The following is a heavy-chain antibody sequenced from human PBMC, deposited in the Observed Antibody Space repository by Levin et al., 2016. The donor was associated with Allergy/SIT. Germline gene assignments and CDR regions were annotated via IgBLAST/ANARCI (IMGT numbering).Heavy chain of an antibody. D-gene: IGHD3-22*01. Sequence: SETLSLTCAVSGGSISSSNWWSWVRQPPGKGLEWIGEIYHSGSTNYNPSLKSRVTISVDKSKNQFSLKLSSVTAADTAVYYCARVRSDSSGYYYDDAFDIWGQGTMVTVSS. CDR2: IYHSGST. CDR1: GGSISSSNW. J-gene: IGHJ3*02. V-gene: IGHV4-4*02. CDR3: ARVRSDSSGYYYDDAFDI.